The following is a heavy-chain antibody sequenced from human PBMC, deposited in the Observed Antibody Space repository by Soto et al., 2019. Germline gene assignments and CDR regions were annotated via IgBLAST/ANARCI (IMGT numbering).Heavy chain of an antibody. CDR1: GFRFSDYA. J-gene: IGHJ4*02. Sequence: QAQVVESGGGVVQPGRTLRLSCAASGFRFSDYAIHWVRQAPGKGLEWVALIWHDGRNEYYADSVKGRFTISRDNSENTAYLQMRSLRVEDTAVYYCSAIKDDIYAGYFSDYWGQGTLVTVTS. CDR3: SAIKDDIYAGYFSDY. V-gene: IGHV3-33*01. CDR2: IWHDGRNE. D-gene: IGHD3-22*01.